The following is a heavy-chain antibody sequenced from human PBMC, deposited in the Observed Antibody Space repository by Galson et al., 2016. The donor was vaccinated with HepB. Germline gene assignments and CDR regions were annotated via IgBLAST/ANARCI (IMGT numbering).Heavy chain of an antibody. CDR1: GGSISSINW. Sequence: SETLSLTCTVSGGSISSINWWTWVRQPPGRGLEWIGETDQSGTTNYNPSLKGRVTISVDKSKNQFSLTMTSVTAEDTAVYYCAREGWSETRGYDYWGRGTLVTVSS. D-gene: IGHD1-7*01. CDR2: TDQSGTT. V-gene: IGHV4-4*02. CDR3: AREGWSETRGYDY. J-gene: IGHJ4*02.